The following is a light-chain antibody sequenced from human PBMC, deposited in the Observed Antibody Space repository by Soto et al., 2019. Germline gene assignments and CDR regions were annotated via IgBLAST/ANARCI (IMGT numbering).Light chain of an antibody. J-gene: IGLJ2*01. CDR2: DTT. CDR1: TGAVTSGHY. Sequence: QAVVTQEPSLTVSPGGTVTLTCGSNTGAVTSGHYPYLFQQKPGQAPRTLIYDTTNKHSWTPARFSGSLLGGKAALTLSGAQPEDEAEYYCLVSYSRAVVFVGGTQLTVL. V-gene: IGLV7-46*01. CDR3: LVSYSRAVV.